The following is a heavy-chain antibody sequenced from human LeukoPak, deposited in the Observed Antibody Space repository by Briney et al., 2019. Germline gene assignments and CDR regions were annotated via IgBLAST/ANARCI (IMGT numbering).Heavy chain of an antibody. CDR2: ISSSSSTI. D-gene: IGHD3-22*01. Sequence: GGSLRLSCAASGFTFSNYWMSWVRQAPGKGLEWVSYISSSSSTIYYADSVKGRFTISRDNAKNSLYLQMNSLRAEDTAVYYCAKDSRYYYDSSGSFDYWGQGTLVTVSS. CDR3: AKDSRYYYDSSGSFDY. J-gene: IGHJ4*02. V-gene: IGHV3-48*01. CDR1: GFTFSNYW.